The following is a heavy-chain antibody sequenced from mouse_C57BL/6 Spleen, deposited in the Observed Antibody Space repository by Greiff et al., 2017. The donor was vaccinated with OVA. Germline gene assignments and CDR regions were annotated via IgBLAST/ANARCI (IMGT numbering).Heavy chain of an antibody. Sequence: QVQLQQPGAELVKPGASVKMSCKASGYTFTSYWITWVKQRPGQGLEWIGDIYPGSGSTTYNEKFKSKATLTVDTSSSTAYMQLSSLTSEDSAVYYCARTGDWYFDVWGTGTTVTVSS. CDR3: ARTGDWYFDV. D-gene: IGHD4-1*01. CDR1: GYTFTSYW. CDR2: IYPGSGST. J-gene: IGHJ1*03. V-gene: IGHV1-55*01.